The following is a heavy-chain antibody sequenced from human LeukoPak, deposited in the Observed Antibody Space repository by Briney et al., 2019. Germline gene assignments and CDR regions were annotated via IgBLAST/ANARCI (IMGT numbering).Heavy chain of an antibody. J-gene: IGHJ4*02. CDR3: ARGPLGAYYDRLYYFDY. Sequence: GGSLRLSCAASGFTFSSNGMLWARQAPGKGLEWVALIWYDGSNKYYADSVKGRFTVSRDNSKNTLYLQMNSLRAEDTAVYYCARGPLGAYYDRLYYFDYWGQGTLVTVSS. V-gene: IGHV3-33*01. D-gene: IGHD3-22*01. CDR2: IWYDGSNK. CDR1: GFTFSSNG.